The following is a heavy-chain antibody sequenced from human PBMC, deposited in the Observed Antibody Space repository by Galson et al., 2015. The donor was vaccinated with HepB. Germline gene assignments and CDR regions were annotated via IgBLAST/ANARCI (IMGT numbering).Heavy chain of an antibody. CDR1: GFTFSSYA. D-gene: IGHD1-26*01. CDR2: ISGSGGST. CDR3: AKDTGGRGGRVWGLRPTLSYFDY. J-gene: IGHJ4*02. Sequence: SLRLSCAASGFTFSSYAMSWVRQAPGKGLEWVSAISGSGGSTYYADSVKGRFTISRDNSKNTLYLQMNSLRAEDTAVYYCAKDTGGRGGRVWGLRPTLSYFDYWGQGTLVTVSS. V-gene: IGHV3-23*01.